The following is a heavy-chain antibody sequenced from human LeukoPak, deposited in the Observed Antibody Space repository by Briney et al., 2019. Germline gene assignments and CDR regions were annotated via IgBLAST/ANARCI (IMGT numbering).Heavy chain of an antibody. J-gene: IGHJ5*02. CDR2: INPNSGGT. D-gene: IGHD2-15*01. Sequence: ASVKVSCKASGYTFTSYYMHWVRQAPGQGLEWMGWINPNSGGTNYAQKFQGRVTMTRDTSISTAYMELSRLRSDDTAVYYCARKVVVVVASWNWFDPWGQGTLVTVSS. CDR3: ARKVVVVVASWNWFDP. CDR1: GYTFTSYY. V-gene: IGHV1-2*02.